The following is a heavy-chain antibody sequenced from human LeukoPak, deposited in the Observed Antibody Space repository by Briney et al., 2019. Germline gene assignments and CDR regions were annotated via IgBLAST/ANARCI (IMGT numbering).Heavy chain of an antibody. CDR1: GYTFTGYY. CDR2: INPNSGGT. CDR3: ARDLWNFYDDSGYNRDFDS. J-gene: IGHJ5*01. Sequence: ASVKVSCKASGYTFTGYYMHWVRQAPGQGLEWMGWINPNSGGTNYAQKFQGRVTMTRDTSISTAYMELRNLRSDDTAVYHCARDLWNFYDDSGYNRDFDSWGQGTLVTVSS. V-gene: IGHV1-2*02. D-gene: IGHD3-22*01.